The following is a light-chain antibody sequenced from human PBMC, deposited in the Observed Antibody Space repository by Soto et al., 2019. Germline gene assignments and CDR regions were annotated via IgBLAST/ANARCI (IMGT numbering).Light chain of an antibody. CDR2: EAS. CDR1: QSVTRK. CDR3: LKYNYYPWT. J-gene: IGKJ1*01. Sequence: TQCPAPLSVSPWNLVTLSFWASQSVTRKLAWYQQRPGQPPRLLFYEASTRATGVPATFSGSGSGTEFTLTISSLQSEDLGAYYCLKYNYYPWTFGQGTKVDIK. V-gene: IGKV3-15*01.